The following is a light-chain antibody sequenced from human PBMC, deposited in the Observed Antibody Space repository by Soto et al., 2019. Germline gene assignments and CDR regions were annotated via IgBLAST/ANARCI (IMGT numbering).Light chain of an antibody. V-gene: IGKV3-15*01. CDR2: GAS. Sequence: IVLTQSPGTLSLSPGERATLSCRASQSVSSNLAWYQQQPGQAPRLPIYGASTRATGIPARFSGSGSATAFTLTISSLQSDDVAVYYCQQYYDWPQTFGQGTKVDIK. J-gene: IGKJ1*01. CDR1: QSVSSN. CDR3: QQYYDWPQT.